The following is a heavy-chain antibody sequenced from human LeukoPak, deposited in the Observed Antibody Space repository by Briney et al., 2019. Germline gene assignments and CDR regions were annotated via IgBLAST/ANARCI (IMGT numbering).Heavy chain of an antibody. CDR3: ARRPYAHTYYYGSGHIDY. J-gene: IGHJ4*02. CDR2: ISAYNGNT. Sequence: ASVKVSCKASGYTFTSYGISWVRQAPGQGLEWMGWISAYNGNTNYAQKLQGRVTMTTDTSTSTAYMELRSLRSDDTAVYYCARRPYAHTYYYGSGHIDYWGQGTLVTVSS. CDR1: GYTFTSYG. V-gene: IGHV1-18*01. D-gene: IGHD3-10*01.